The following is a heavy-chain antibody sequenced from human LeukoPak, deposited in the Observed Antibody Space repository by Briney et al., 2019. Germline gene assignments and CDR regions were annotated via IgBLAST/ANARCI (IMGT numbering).Heavy chain of an antibody. CDR1: GLTINSHW. CDR2: INNDGSST. Sequence: LPGGSLRLSCAASGLTINSHWMHWVRQAPGKGLAWVSRINNDGSSTTYADSVKGRFTISRDNAKNTLFVQMNSLRAEDTAVYYCVREDSSGWALDIWGQGTTVTVSS. J-gene: IGHJ3*02. V-gene: IGHV3-74*01. CDR3: VREDSSGWALDI. D-gene: IGHD6-19*01.